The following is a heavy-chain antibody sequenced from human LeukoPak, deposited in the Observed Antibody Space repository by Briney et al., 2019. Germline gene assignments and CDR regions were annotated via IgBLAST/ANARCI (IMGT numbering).Heavy chain of an antibody. Sequence: PSETLSLTCTVSGGSISSSSYYWGWIRQPPGKGLEWIGSVSYSGNTYYNPSLKSRVTISVDTSKNQLSLQLNSVSPEDTAVYYCAREITDAFDIWGQGTMVTVSS. V-gene: IGHV4-39*07. CDR3: AREITDAFDI. J-gene: IGHJ3*02. CDR1: GGSISSSSYY. D-gene: IGHD1-14*01. CDR2: VSYSGNT.